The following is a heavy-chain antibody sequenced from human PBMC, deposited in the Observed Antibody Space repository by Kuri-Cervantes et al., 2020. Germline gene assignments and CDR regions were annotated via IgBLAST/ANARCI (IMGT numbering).Heavy chain of an antibody. J-gene: IGHJ4*02. V-gene: IGHV3-48*01. CDR1: GFTFSSYS. CDR2: ISSSSSTI. CDR3: ARDSSLGTQRGFDD. D-gene: IGHD3-16*02. Sequence: GESLKISCAASGFTFSSYSMNWVRQAPGKGLEWVSYISSSSSTIYYADSVKGRFTISRDNAKNSLYLQMDSLRVEDTALYYCARDSSLGTQRGFDDWGQGTLVTVSS.